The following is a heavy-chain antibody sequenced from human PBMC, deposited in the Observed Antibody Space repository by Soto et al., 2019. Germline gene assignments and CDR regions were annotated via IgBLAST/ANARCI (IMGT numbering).Heavy chain of an antibody. Sequence: PGGSLRLSCAASGFTFSSYAMSWVRQAPGKGLEWVSAISGSGGSTYYADSVKGRFTISRDNSKNTLYLQMNSLRAEDTAVYYCAKWECSSTSCPTAAPYWGQGTLVTVSS. V-gene: IGHV3-23*01. CDR3: AKWECSSTSCPTAAPY. J-gene: IGHJ4*02. CDR2: ISGSGGST. CDR1: GFTFSSYA. D-gene: IGHD2-2*01.